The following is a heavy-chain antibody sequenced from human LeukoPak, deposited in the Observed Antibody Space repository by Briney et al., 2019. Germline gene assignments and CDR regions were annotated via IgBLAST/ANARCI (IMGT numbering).Heavy chain of an antibody. V-gene: IGHV3-23*01. Sequence: GGSLRHSCSASGFPFSCYLMSWVPQATGKGLEGGSTISGSGDSTCDADTVKRRFTISRDDSKNTLHLQMNSLRAEDTAVYSCAKGRSGVSSAAINYWGQGTLVTVSS. CDR2: ISGSGDST. CDR3: AKGRSGVSSAAINY. D-gene: IGHD2-2*01. J-gene: IGHJ4*02. CDR1: GFPFSCYL.